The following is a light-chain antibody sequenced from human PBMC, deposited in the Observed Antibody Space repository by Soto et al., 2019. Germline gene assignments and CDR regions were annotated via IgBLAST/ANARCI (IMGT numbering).Light chain of an antibody. V-gene: IGKV3-15*01. CDR3: QQYNNWPLT. CDR2: GTS. CDR1: QSVRSN. Sequence: EIVMTQSPDTLSVSPGERATLSCRASQSVRSNLAWYQQKPGQAPRLLIYGTSTRATGIPARFSGSGSGTEFTLTISSLQSEDFAVYYCQQYNNWPLTFGGGTKVEIK. J-gene: IGKJ4*01.